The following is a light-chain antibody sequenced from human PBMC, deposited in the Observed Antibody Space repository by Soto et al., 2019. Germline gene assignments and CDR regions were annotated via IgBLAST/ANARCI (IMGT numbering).Light chain of an antibody. Sequence: QTVVTQEPSLTVSPGGTVTLTCASSTGAVNSGYYPSWFQQKPGQAPRALIYSTNNKYSWTPARFSGSLLGGKAALTLSGVQPEDEADYYCLLFHDDSQGVFGGGTKVTVL. V-gene: IGLV7-43*01. J-gene: IGLJ3*02. CDR2: STN. CDR3: LLFHDDSQGV. CDR1: TGAVNSGYY.